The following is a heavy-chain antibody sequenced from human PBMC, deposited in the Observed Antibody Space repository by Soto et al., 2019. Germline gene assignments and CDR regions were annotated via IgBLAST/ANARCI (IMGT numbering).Heavy chain of an antibody. CDR1: GYTFTSYA. J-gene: IGHJ4*02. V-gene: IGHV1-3*01. CDR3: SRGRRSTIFGVVITAPPPDY. CDR2: INAGNGNT. Sequence: ASVKVSCKASGYTFTSYAMHWVRQAPGQRLEWMGWINAGNGNTKYSQKYQGRVNITRDTSASTAYMELSSLRSEDTAVYYCSRGRRSTIFGVVITAPPPDYWGQGTLVTVSS. D-gene: IGHD3-3*01.